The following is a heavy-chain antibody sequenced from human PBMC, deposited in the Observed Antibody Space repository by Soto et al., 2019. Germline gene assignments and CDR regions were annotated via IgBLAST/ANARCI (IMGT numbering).Heavy chain of an antibody. J-gene: IGHJ4*02. Sequence: ASVKVSCKTSGYTFSNYGITWVRQAPGQPLEWLGWISLYSDGTNYAQKFQGRVSMTTDTSTTTAYMELRSLRSDDTAVYYCAKTVVIYYYFDYWGQGTLVTVS. D-gene: IGHD3-22*01. V-gene: IGHV1-18*01. CDR3: AKTVVIYYYFDY. CDR1: GYTFSNYG. CDR2: ISLYSDGT.